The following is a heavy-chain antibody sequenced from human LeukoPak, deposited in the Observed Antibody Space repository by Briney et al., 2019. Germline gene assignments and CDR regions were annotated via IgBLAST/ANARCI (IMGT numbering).Heavy chain of an antibody. CDR2: IYYSGST. CDR1: GGSISSYY. Sequence: PSETLSLTCTVSGGSISSYYWSWIRQPPGKGLEWVGYIYYSGSTNYNPSLKSRVTISVDTSKNQFSLKLSPVTAADTAVYYCARDRRQQLSSWFDPWGQGTLVTVPS. CDR3: ARDRRQQLSSWFDP. D-gene: IGHD6-13*01. J-gene: IGHJ5*02. V-gene: IGHV4-59*01.